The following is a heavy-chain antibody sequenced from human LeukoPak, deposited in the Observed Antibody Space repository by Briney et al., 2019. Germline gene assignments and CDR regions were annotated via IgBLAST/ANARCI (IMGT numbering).Heavy chain of an antibody. Sequence: GRSLRLSCAASGFTFSSYGMHWVRQAPGKGLEWVAVISYDGSNKYYADSVKGRFTISRDNSKNTLYLQMNSLRAEDTAVYYCAKGVYGDYEEFDPWGQGTLVTVSS. D-gene: IGHD4-17*01. CDR2: ISYDGSNK. V-gene: IGHV3-30*18. CDR1: GFTFSSYG. CDR3: AKGVYGDYEEFDP. J-gene: IGHJ5*02.